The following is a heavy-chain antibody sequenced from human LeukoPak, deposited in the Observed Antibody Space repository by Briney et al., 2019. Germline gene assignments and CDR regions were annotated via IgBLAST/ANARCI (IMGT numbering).Heavy chain of an antibody. CDR3: TKALLVDKYWFDP. CDR2: IDASAGSI. J-gene: IGHJ5*02. CDR1: GFTFSSYA. V-gene: IGHV3-23*01. D-gene: IGHD2-8*02. Sequence: GGSLRLSCAVSGFTFSSYAMYWVRQAPGKGLEWVSSIDASAGSIHYADSVKGRFTISRDNSQSTLYLRMSSLRAEDTAVYYCTKALLVDKYWFDPWGQGTLVTVSP.